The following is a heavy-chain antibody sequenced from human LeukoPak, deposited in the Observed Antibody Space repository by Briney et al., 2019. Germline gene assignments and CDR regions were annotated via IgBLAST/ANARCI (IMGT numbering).Heavy chain of an antibody. CDR2: INTNTGNP. V-gene: IGHV7-4-1*02. CDR1: GYTFTSYA. D-gene: IGHD6-6*01. Sequence: ASVKVSCKASGYTFTSYAMNWVRQAPGQGREWMGWINTNTGNPTYAQGFTGRFVFSLDTSVSTAYLQISSLKAEDTAVYYCARVGEGSSPRDDAFDIWGQGTMVTVSS. CDR3: ARVGEGSSPRDDAFDI. J-gene: IGHJ3*02.